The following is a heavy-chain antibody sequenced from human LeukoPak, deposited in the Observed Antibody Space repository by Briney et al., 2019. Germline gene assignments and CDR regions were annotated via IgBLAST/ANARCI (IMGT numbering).Heavy chain of an antibody. J-gene: IGHJ4*02. CDR1: GFTFSSTW. CDR3: ASMTVGGY. CDR2: ITSDGSST. D-gene: IGHD3-16*01. Sequence: GGSLRLSCAASGFTFSSTWMNWVRQGPGKGLEWVSRITSDGSSTIYADSVKGRFTISRDNAKNSLYLQMNSLRAEDTAVYYCASMTVGGYWGQGTLVTVSS. V-gene: IGHV3-74*01.